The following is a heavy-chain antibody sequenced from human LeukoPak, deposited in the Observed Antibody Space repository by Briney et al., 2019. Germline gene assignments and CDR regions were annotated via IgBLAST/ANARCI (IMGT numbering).Heavy chain of an antibody. Sequence: GGSLRLSCAASGFTFSSYSMTWVRQAPGKGLEWVSSISSSSSYIYYADSVKGRFTISRDNTRNSLYLQMNSLRAEDTAVYYCARSGSYSYFDYWGQGTLVTVSS. CDR1: GFTFSSYS. CDR2: ISSSSSYI. CDR3: ARSGSYSYFDY. V-gene: IGHV3-21*01. D-gene: IGHD1-26*01. J-gene: IGHJ4*02.